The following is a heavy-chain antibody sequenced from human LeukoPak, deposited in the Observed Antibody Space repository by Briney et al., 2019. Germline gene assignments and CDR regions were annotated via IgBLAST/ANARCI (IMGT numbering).Heavy chain of an antibody. Sequence: GGSLRLSCAASGFTFSSYSMNWVRQAAGKGLEWVSSISSSSSYIYYADSVKGRFTISRDNAKNSLYLQMNSLRAEDTAVYYCARDDSSGWPSLWGQGTLVTVSS. CDR2: ISSSSSYI. J-gene: IGHJ4*02. CDR1: GFTFSSYS. V-gene: IGHV3-21*01. D-gene: IGHD6-19*01. CDR3: ARDDSSGWPSL.